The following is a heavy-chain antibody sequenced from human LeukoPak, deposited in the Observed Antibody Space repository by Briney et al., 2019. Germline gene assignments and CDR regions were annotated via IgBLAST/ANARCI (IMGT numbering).Heavy chain of an antibody. D-gene: IGHD4-17*01. J-gene: IGHJ4*02. CDR3: ARDPSSTVTTCDY. CDR1: GYTFTSHY. Sequence: ASVNVSCKASGYTFTSHYIHWVRQAPGQGLEWMGIINPSGGRTSYAQKFQGRITMTRDTSTSTVYMELSSLRSEDTAVCYCARDPSSTVTTCDYWGQGTLVTVSS. CDR2: INPSGGRT. V-gene: IGHV1-46*01.